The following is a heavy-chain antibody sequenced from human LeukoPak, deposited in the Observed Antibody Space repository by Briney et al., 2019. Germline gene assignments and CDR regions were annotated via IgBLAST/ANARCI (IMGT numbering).Heavy chain of an antibody. CDR3: ARGRTWRRYYDSSGYYFDY. CDR2: INHSGST. J-gene: IGHJ4*02. CDR1: GGSFSGYY. Sequence: SETLSLTCAVYGGSFSGYYWSWSRQPPGKGLEWIGEINHSGSTNYNPSLKSRVTISVDTSKNQFSLKLSSVTAADTAVYYCARGRTWRRYYDSSGYYFDYWGQGTLVTVSS. V-gene: IGHV4-34*01. D-gene: IGHD3-22*01.